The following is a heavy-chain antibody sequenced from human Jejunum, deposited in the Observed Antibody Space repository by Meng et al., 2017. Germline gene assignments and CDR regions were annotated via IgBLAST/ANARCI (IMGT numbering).Heavy chain of an antibody. D-gene: IGHD3-3*01. CDR3: VDSKWSANY. CDR2: INDSGST. Sequence: QGILTDGGVGLLMPSEPRSLHWPGYGGSFNGHFWTWIRQPPGKGLEWIGEINDSGSTHYNPSLGSRVTISVDTSKSQFSLKLISVTAADTGVYYCVDSKWSANYWGQGTLVTVSS. CDR1: GGSFNGHF. J-gene: IGHJ4*02. V-gene: IGHV4-34*01.